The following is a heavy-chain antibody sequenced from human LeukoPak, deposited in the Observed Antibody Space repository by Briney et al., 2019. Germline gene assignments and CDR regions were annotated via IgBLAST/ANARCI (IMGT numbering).Heavy chain of an antibody. CDR1: GYTFTNYA. Sequence: ASVKVSCKASGYTFTNYAMNWVRQAPGQGLEWMGWIHPSTGNPAYAQGFTGRFVFSLDTSVSTTYLQISSLKAEDTAVYFCARAFQSLGGLSLPDYWGQGTLVTVSS. CDR2: IHPSTGNP. CDR3: ARAFQSLGGLSLPDY. V-gene: IGHV7-4-1*02. D-gene: IGHD3-16*02. J-gene: IGHJ4*02.